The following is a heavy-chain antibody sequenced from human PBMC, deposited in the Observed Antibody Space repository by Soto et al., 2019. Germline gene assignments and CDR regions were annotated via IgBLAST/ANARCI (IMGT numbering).Heavy chain of an antibody. J-gene: IGHJ3*02. D-gene: IGHD5-12*01. CDR1: GGSFSGYY. CDR3: ARGAWGGYSGYEDAFDI. CDR2: INHSGST. V-gene: IGHV4-34*01. Sequence: SETLSLTCAVYGGSFSGYYWSWIRQPPGKGLKWIGEINHSGSTNYNPSLKSRVTISVDTSKNQFSLKLSSVTAADTAVYYCARGAWGGYSGYEDAFDIWGQGTMVTVSS.